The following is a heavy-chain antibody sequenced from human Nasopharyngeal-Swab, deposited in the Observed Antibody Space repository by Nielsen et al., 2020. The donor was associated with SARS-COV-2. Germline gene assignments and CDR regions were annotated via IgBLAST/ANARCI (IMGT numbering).Heavy chain of an antibody. D-gene: IGHD3-3*01. Sequence: GESLKISCAASGFTFSSYSMNWVRQAPGKGPEWVSSISSSSSYIYYADSVKGRFTISRDNAKNSLYLQMNSLRAEDTAVYYCAREGQIFGVVDYYYYGLDVWGQGTTVTVSS. CDR3: AREGQIFGVVDYYYYGLDV. V-gene: IGHV3-21*01. J-gene: IGHJ6*02. CDR2: ISSSSSYI. CDR1: GFTFSSYS.